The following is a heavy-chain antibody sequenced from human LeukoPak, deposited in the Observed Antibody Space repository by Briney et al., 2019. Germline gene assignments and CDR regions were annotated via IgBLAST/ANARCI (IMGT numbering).Heavy chain of an antibody. CDR1: GYTFTHHG. Sequence: ASVKVSCTTSGYTFTHHGITWVRQAPGQGLEFVGWISGYNADTKYAQNLQDRVTMAIDKSTSTAYMELRSLRSDDTAVYYCARVSRHGSGTDNWFDPWGQGTLVTVSS. CDR2: ISGYNADT. V-gene: IGHV1-18*01. D-gene: IGHD3-10*01. J-gene: IGHJ5*02. CDR3: ARVSRHGSGTDNWFDP.